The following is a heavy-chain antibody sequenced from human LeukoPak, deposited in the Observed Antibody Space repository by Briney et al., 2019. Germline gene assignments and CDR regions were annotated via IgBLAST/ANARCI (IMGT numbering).Heavy chain of an antibody. D-gene: IGHD5-12*01. CDR2: IDTAGDT. Sequence: GGSLRLSCAASGFTFGSYDMHWVRQSTGKGLEWVSGIDTAGDTYHPGSVKGRFTISRENAKNSLYLQMNSLRAGDTAVYYCARVLGGDGYDFGYHGMDVWGQGTTVTVSS. CDR1: GFTFGSYD. V-gene: IGHV3-13*04. CDR3: ARVLGGDGYDFGYHGMDV. J-gene: IGHJ6*02.